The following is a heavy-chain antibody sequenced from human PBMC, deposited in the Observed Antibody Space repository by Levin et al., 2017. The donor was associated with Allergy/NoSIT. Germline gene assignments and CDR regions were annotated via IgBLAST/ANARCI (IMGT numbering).Heavy chain of an antibody. CDR3: ARNLAARLSPFDY. Sequence: PGGSLRLSCAVSGYSISSGYYWGWIRQPPGKGLEWIGSIYHSGSTYYNPSLKSRVTISVDTSKNQFSLKLSSVTAADTAVYYCARNLAARLSPFDYWGQGTLVTVSS. D-gene: IGHD6-6*01. J-gene: IGHJ4*02. CDR2: IYHSGST. V-gene: IGHV4-38-2*01. CDR1: GYSISSGYY.